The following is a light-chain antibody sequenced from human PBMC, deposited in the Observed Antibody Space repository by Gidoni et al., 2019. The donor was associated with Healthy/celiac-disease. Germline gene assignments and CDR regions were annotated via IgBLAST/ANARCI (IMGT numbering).Light chain of an antibody. CDR3: QQYNNWPRGT. V-gene: IGKV3-15*01. CDR1: QSVSSN. CDR2: GAS. J-gene: IGKJ5*01. Sequence: EIVMTQSPATLSVPPGERATLSCRASQSVSSNLAWYQQKPGQAPRLLIYGASTRATGIPARFSGSGSGTEFTLTISSLQSEDFAVYYCQQYNNWPRGTFGQGTRLEIK.